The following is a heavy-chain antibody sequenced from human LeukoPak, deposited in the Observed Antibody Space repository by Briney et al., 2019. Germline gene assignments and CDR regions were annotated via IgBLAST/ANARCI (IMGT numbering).Heavy chain of an antibody. D-gene: IGHD3-22*01. J-gene: IGHJ5*02. Sequence: SETLSLTCTVSGGSISSYYWSWIRQPAGKGLEWIGRIYTSGSTNYNPSLKSRVTMSVDTCKNQSSLKLRSVTAADTAVYYCARDRGYYDSSGYYEPSNWFDPWGQGTLVTVSS. CDR1: GGSISSYY. V-gene: IGHV4-4*07. CDR2: IYTSGST. CDR3: ARDRGYYDSSGYYEPSNWFDP.